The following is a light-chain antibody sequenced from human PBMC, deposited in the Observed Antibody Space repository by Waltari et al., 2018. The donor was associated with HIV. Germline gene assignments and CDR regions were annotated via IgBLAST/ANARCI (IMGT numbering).Light chain of an antibody. J-gene: IGLJ2*01. V-gene: IGLV1-44*01. CDR3: AAWDDSLNGVV. Sequence: QSVLPQPPSASGTPGQRVPLPFSCISSHIGRNTVSWYRQLPGTDPKLLMYNNNQRPSGVPDRFSGSKSGTSASLAISGLQSEDEANYYCAAWDDSLNGVVFGGGTKLTVL. CDR1: SSHIGRNT. CDR2: NNN.